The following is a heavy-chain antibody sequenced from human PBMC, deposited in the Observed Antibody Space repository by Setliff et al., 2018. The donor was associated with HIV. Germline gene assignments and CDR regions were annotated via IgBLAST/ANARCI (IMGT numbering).Heavy chain of an antibody. Sequence: SETLSLTCAVYGGSFSAYHWSWIRQTPGKGLEWLGEINHSGSTAYNLALESRVSMSIDTSKNQFSLKLTSVTAADTAIYYCARQIETYYYASSGYPAYFDYWGQGTLVTVSS. CDR1: GGSFSAYH. V-gene: IGHV4-34*01. D-gene: IGHD3-22*01. CDR2: INHSGST. J-gene: IGHJ4*02. CDR3: ARQIETYYYASSGYPAYFDY.